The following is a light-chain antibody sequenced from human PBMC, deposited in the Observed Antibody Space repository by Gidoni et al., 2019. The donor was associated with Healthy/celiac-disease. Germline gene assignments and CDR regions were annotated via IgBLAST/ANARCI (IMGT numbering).Light chain of an antibody. CDR1: QSISSK. CDR2: AAS. J-gene: IGKJ2*01. Sequence: IQMPQSPSSLSASLGDRVPITCRASQSISSKLNGYQQKPGKAPKLLIYAASSLQSGVPSRFSGSGSGTDFTLNISSLQPEDFATYYCQQSYSTPPYTFGQGTKLEIK. V-gene: IGKV1-39*01. CDR3: QQSYSTPPYT.